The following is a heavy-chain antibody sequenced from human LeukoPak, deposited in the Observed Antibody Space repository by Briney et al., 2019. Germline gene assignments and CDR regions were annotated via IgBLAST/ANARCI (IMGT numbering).Heavy chain of an antibody. J-gene: IGHJ4*02. V-gene: IGHV4-39*01. CDR1: GGSISSSSHY. CDR2: IYYSGST. CDR3: ASPGQGYFDY. Sequence: PSETLSLTCTVSGGSISSSSHYWGWIRQPPGKGLEWIGSIYYSGSTYYNPSLKSRVTISVDTSKNQFSLKLSSVTAADTAVYYCASPGQGYFDYWGQGTLVTVSS.